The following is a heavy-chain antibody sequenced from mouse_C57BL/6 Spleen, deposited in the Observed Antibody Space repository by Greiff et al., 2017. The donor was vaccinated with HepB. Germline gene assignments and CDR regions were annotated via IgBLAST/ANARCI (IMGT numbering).Heavy chain of an antibody. CDR2: INYDGSST. D-gene: IGHD2-3*01. CDR1: GFTFSDYY. CDR3: ARDRDGYSSMDY. Sequence: EVKLVESEGGLVQPGSSMKLSCTASGFTFSDYYMAWVRQVPEKGLEWVANINYDGSSTYYLDSLKSRFIISRDNAKNILYLQMSSLKSEDTATYYCARDRDGYSSMDYWGQGTSVTVSS. J-gene: IGHJ4*01. V-gene: IGHV5-16*01.